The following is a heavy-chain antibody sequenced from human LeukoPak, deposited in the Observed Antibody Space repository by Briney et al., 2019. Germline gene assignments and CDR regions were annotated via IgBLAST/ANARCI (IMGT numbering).Heavy chain of an antibody. J-gene: IGHJ4*02. CDR1: GFTVSSNY. CDR3: AKALNVQPPGGYFDY. Sequence: GGSLRLSCAASGFTVSSNYMSWVRQAPGKGLEWVSVIYSGGSTYYADSVKGRFTISRDNSKNTLYLQMNSLRAEDTAVYYCAKALNVQPPGGYFDYWGQGTLVTVSS. V-gene: IGHV3-53*01. CDR2: IYSGGST. D-gene: IGHD3-10*01.